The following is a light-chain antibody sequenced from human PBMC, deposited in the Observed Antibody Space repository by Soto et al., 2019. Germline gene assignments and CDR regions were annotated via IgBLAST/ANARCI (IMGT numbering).Light chain of an antibody. J-gene: IGKJ2*01. CDR2: GAS. Sequence: EIVLTQSPGTLSLSPGEGATLSCRASQSVGGTFLAWYQQKGGQAPRLLIHGASNRATGIPDRFSGSGSGTDFTLTISRLEPEDFAVYYCQHFYTYPLTFGQGTKVEV. V-gene: IGKV3-20*01. CDR1: QSVGGTF. CDR3: QHFYTYPLT.